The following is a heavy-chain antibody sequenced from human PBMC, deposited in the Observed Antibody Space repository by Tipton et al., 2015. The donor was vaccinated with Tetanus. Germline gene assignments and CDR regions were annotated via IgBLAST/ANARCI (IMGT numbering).Heavy chain of an antibody. CDR3: ARGAIAAAGKVLEVPLITTNWFDP. Sequence: LRLSCAVYGGSFSGYYWSWIRQPPGKGLEWIGEINHSGSTNYNPSLKSRVTISVDTSKNQFSLKLSSVTAADTAVYYCARGAIAAAGKVLEVPLITTNWFDPWGQGTLVTVSS. V-gene: IGHV4-34*01. J-gene: IGHJ5*02. CDR2: INHSGST. CDR1: GGSFSGYY. D-gene: IGHD6-13*01.